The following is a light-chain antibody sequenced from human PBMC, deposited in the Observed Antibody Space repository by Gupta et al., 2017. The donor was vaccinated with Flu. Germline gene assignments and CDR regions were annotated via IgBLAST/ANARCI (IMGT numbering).Light chain of an antibody. J-gene: IGLJ2*01. V-gene: IGLV2-8*01. CDR3: CSYTDSGTVV. CDR2: EVI. Sequence: QSALTQPPSASGSPGQSVTISCTGTSNDVGGYDYVSWYEHHPGEAPRLIIYEVIKRPSGVADCFSASKSDNTASLIASGLQAEEEANDYCCSYTDSGTVVFGGGTKLTVL. CDR1: SNDVGGYDY.